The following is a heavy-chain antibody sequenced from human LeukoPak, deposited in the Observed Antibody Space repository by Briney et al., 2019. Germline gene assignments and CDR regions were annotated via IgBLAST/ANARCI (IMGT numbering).Heavy chain of an antibody. V-gene: IGHV1-2*02. CDR1: GYRFTGYY. J-gene: IGHJ4*02. CDR3: AIILPPGNYYGSGSYYNVGQFDY. Sequence: GASVKVSCKASGYRFTGYYIHWVRQAPGQGLEWMGWIDPSSGGTNYAQKFQVRVTMTRNTSISTAYMELSSLRSEDTAVYYCAIILPPGNYYGSGSYYNVGQFDYWGQGTLVTVSS. CDR2: IDPSSGGT. D-gene: IGHD3-10*01.